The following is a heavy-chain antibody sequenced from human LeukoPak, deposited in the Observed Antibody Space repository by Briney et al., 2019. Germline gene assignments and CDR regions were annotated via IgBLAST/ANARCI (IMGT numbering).Heavy chain of an antibody. V-gene: IGHV4-59*01. CDR1: GGSISSYY. CDR3: ARGGAPRNWFDP. J-gene: IGHJ5*02. D-gene: IGHD3-16*01. Sequence: SETLSLTCTVSGGSISSYYWSWIRQPPGKGLEWIGYIYYSGSTNYNPSLKSRVTISVDTSKNQFSLKLSSVAAADTAVYYCARGGAPRNWFDPWGQGTLVTVSS. CDR2: IYYSGST.